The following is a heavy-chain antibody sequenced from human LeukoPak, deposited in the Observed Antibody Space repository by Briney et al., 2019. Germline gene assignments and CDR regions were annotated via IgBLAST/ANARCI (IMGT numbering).Heavy chain of an antibody. CDR1: GGSISSYY. Sequence: SETLSLTCTVSGGSISSYYWSWIRQPAGKGLEWIGRIYTSGSTNYNPSLKSRVTMSVDTSKNQFSLKLSSVTAAVTAVYYCAREEDILTGYSLVRYFDYWGQGTLVTVSS. J-gene: IGHJ4*02. D-gene: IGHD3-9*01. CDR2: IYTSGST. CDR3: AREEDILTGYSLVRYFDY. V-gene: IGHV4-4*07.